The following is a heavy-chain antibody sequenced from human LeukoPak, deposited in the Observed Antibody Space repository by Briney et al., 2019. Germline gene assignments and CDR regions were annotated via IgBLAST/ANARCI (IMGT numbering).Heavy chain of an antibody. J-gene: IGHJ4*02. CDR1: GFTFSSYA. D-gene: IGHD3-22*01. V-gene: IGHV3-23*01. CDR3: ARGGQDSSGYPFDY. Sequence: GGSLRLSCAASGFTFSSYAMSWVRQAPGKGLEWVSAISGSGGSTYYTDSVKGRFTISRDNSKNTLYLQMNSLRAEDTAVYYCARGGQDSSGYPFDYWGQGTLVTVSS. CDR2: ISGSGGST.